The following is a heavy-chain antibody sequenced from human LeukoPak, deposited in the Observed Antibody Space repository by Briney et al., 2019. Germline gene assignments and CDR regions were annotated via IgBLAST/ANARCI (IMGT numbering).Heavy chain of an antibody. V-gene: IGHV3-23*01. CDR3: AKDRVRGVPSYKPFDY. CDR1: GFTFSSYA. D-gene: IGHD3-10*01. Sequence: GGSLRLSCAASGFTFSSYAMSWVRQAPGKGLEWVSAISGSGGSTYYADSVKGRFTISRDNSKNTLYLQMNSLRAEDTAVYYCAKDRVRGVPSYKPFDYWGQGTLVTVSS. CDR2: ISGSGGST. J-gene: IGHJ4*02.